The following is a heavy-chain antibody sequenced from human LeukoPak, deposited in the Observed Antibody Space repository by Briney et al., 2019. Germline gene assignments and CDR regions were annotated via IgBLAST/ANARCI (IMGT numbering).Heavy chain of an antibody. CDR2: IWYDGSNI. CDR3: AREGYCGGGRCFFDY. CDR1: GFTFNSFG. Sequence: GGSLRLSCAASGFTFNSFGMHWVRQAPGKGLEWVAVIWYDGSNIYYADSVKGRFTISRDNSKNTLYLQMNSLRAEDTAVYYCAREGYCGGGRCFFDYWGQGTLVTVSS. J-gene: IGHJ4*02. V-gene: IGHV3-33*01. D-gene: IGHD2-15*01.